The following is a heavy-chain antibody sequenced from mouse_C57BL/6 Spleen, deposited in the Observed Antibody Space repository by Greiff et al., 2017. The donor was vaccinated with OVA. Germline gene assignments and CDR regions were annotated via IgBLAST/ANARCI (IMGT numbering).Heavy chain of an antibody. V-gene: IGHV3-8*01. CDR3: ARYRRGYEYYANDD. CDR2: ISYSGST. CDR1: GYSITSDY. J-gene: IGHJ4*01. D-gene: IGHD2-2*01. Sequence: EVKLMESGPGLAKPSQTLSLTCSVTGYSITSDYWNWIRKFPGNKLEYMGYISYSGSTYYNPSLKSRISITRDTSKNQYYLQLNSVTTEDTATYDWARYRRGYEYYANDDWGQGTSVTVSS.